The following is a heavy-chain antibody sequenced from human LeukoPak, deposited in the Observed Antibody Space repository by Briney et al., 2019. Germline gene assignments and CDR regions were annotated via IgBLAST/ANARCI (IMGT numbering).Heavy chain of an antibody. CDR1: GGSISSGDYY. CDR2: IYYSGST. D-gene: IGHD2-8*01. V-gene: IGHV4-30-4*01. Sequence: PSQTLSLTCTVSGGSISSGDYYWSWIRQPPGKGLEWIGYIYYSGSTYYNPSLKSRVTISVDTSKNQFSLKLSSVTAADTAVYYCARATPGFVLHAYGMDVWGQGTTVTVSS. CDR3: ARATPGFVLHAYGMDV. J-gene: IGHJ6*02.